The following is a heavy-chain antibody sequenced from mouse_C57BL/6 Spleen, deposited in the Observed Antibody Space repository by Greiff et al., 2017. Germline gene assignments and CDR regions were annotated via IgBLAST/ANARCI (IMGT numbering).Heavy chain of an antibody. J-gene: IGHJ4*01. CDR2: IYPGNSDT. V-gene: IGHV1-5*01. CDR1: GYTFTSYW. D-gene: IGHD2-5*01. Sequence: EVKLQQSGTVLARPGASVKMSCKTSGYTFTSYWMHWVKQRPGQGLEWIGAIYPGNSDTSYNQKFKGKAKLTAVTSASTAYMELSSLTNEDSAVYYCTRASLYYSNYLYAMDYWGQGTSVTVSS. CDR3: TRASLYYSNYLYAMDY.